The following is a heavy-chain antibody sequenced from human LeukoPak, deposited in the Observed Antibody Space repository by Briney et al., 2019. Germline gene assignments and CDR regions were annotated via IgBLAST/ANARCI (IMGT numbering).Heavy chain of an antibody. CDR1: GFTFSSYG. CDR2: ISYDGSNK. V-gene: IGHV3-30*03. D-gene: IGHD2-2*01. Sequence: PGGSLRLSCAASGFTFSSYGLHWVRQAPGKGLEWVALISYDGSNKYYADSVKGRFTISRDNSKNTLYLQMNRLRAEDTAVYYCARARAAVPAATLDYYYMDVWGKGTTVTVSS. CDR3: ARARAAVPAATLDYYYMDV. J-gene: IGHJ6*03.